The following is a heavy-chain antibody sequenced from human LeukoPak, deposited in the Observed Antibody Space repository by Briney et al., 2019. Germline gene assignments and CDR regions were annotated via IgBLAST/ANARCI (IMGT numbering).Heavy chain of an antibody. CDR1: DYTFTGYY. V-gene: IGHV1-2*02. Sequence: ASVKVSCKAPDYTFTGYYMHWVRQAPGQGLEWMGWINTNNGATKYAQRFQGRVTMTRDTSISTTYLELSRLTSDDAAVYYCARDRNTVTTSFDYWGQGTLVTVSS. CDR2: INTNNGAT. D-gene: IGHD4-17*01. J-gene: IGHJ4*02. CDR3: ARDRNTVTTSFDY.